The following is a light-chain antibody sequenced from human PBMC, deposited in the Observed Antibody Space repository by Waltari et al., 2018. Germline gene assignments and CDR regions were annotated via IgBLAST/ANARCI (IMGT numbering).Light chain of an antibody. V-gene: IGLV3-21*02. J-gene: IGLJ1*01. Sequence: YVLTQPPSVSVAPGQTARITCRGNNIGTKGVHWYQQKPGQAPVLVVYDNTDRPSGIPERFSGSNSGNTATLTISRVEAGDEADYYCQVYSRYSDPYVFGSGTQVTVL. CDR3: QVYSRYSDPYV. CDR1: NIGTKG. CDR2: DNT.